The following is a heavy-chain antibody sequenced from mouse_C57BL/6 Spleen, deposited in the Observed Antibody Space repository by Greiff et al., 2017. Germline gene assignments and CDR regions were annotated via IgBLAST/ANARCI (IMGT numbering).Heavy chain of an antibody. J-gene: IGHJ4*01. D-gene: IGHD3-1*01. V-gene: IGHV1-61*01. CDR3: ARSGDWYAMDY. CDR1: GYTFTSYW. Sequence: QVQLQQPGAELVRPGSSVKLSCKASGYTFTSYWMDWVKQRPGQGLEWIGNIYPSDSETHYNQKFKDKATLTVDKSSSTAYMQLSSLTSEDSAVYYCARSGDWYAMDYWGQGTSVTVSS. CDR2: IYPSDSET.